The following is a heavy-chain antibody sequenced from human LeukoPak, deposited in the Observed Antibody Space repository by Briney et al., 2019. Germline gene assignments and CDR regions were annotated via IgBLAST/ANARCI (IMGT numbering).Heavy chain of an antibody. V-gene: IGHV3-20*01. J-gene: IGHJ6*03. Sequence: GGSLRLSCAASGFTFDDYGMSWVRQAPGKGLEWVSGINWNGGSTGYADSVKGRFTISRDNAKNSLYLQMNSLRAEDTALYHCARESPGRGVLRYFDWFQTRHYYYMDVWGKGTTVTISS. D-gene: IGHD3-9*01. CDR2: INWNGGST. CDR1: GFTFDDYG. CDR3: ARESPGRGVLRYFDWFQTRHYYYMDV.